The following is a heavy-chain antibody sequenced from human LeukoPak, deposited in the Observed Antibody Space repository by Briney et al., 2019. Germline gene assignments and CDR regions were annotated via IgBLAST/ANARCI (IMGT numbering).Heavy chain of an antibody. CDR3: ARHKKCAATTHCHFDA. D-gene: IGHD1-26*01. V-gene: IGHV4-39*01. CDR1: GGSISSSDYY. CDR2: IYYSGST. J-gene: IGHJ4*02. Sequence: SETLSLTCVVSGGSISSSDYYWAWIRQPPGKGLEWIGSIYYSGSTLYNSSLKSRVTISVDASTNQFSLKLNSVTAADTAVFYCARHKKCAATTHCHFDAWGQGIIVIVSS.